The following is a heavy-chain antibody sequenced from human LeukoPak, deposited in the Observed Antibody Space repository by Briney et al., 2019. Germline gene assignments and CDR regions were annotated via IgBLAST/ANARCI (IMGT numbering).Heavy chain of an antibody. D-gene: IGHD3-22*01. CDR2: IYHSDNT. J-gene: IGHJ4*02. CDR3: TRGDYYDSSGYYLLDY. Sequence: SETLSLTCTVSGGSISSTYWSWIRQPPGKGLEWIGYIYHSDNTNYNPSLKSRVAISVNTSKNQCSLNLKSVTAADTAVYYCTRGDYYDSSGYYLLDYWGQGTLVTVSS. CDR1: GGSISSTY. V-gene: IGHV4-59*01.